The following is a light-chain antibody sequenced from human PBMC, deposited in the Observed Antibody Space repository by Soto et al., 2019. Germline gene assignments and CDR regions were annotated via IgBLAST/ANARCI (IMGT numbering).Light chain of an antibody. CDR1: QSISSY. Sequence: IQMTQSPSSLSASVGDIVTITCLASQSISSYLNWYQQKLGKAPKLLIYAASSLQSGVPSRFSGSGSGTDFTLTISSLQPEDFATYYCQQSYSTPWTFGQGTKVAIK. J-gene: IGKJ1*01. CDR3: QQSYSTPWT. V-gene: IGKV1-39*01. CDR2: AAS.